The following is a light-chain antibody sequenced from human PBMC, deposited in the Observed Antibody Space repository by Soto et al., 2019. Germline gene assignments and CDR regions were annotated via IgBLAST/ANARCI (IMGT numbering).Light chain of an antibody. CDR3: QRWNSGSDHVV. CDR2: DDT. V-gene: IGLV3-21*02. J-gene: IGLJ3*02. CDR1: NIGSKS. Sequence: SYELTQPPSVSVAPGQTATFICGGTNIGSKSVHWYLQKPGQAPVLVVRDDTGRASGIPERFSGSNSGNTATLTISRVEAGDEAEDYCQRWNSGSDHVVFGGGTKLTVL.